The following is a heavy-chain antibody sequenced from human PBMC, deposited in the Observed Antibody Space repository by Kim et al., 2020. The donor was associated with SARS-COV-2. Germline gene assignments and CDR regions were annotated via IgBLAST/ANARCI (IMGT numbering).Heavy chain of an antibody. D-gene: IGHD3-22*01. CDR1: GFTFSSYA. V-gene: IGHV3-23*01. CDR2: ISGSGGST. CDR3: AKEITGYYYDSSGFPDDFDI. Sequence: GGSLRLSCAASGFTFSSYAMSWVRQAPGKGLEWVSAISGSGGSTYYADSVKGRFTISRDNSKNTLYLQMNSLRAEDTAVYYCAKEITGYYYDSSGFPDDFDIWGQGTMVTVSS. J-gene: IGHJ3*02.